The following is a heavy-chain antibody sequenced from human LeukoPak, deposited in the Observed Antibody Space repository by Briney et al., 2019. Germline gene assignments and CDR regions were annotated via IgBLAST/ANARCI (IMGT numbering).Heavy chain of an antibody. CDR3: ARDAYSTMIVVVD. CDR2: INPNSGGT. D-gene: IGHD3-22*01. CDR1: GYTFTGYY. Sequence: GASVKVSCKASGYTFTGYYMLWVRQAPGQGLEWMGWINPNSGGTNYAQKFQGRVTMTRDTSISTAYMELSRLRSDDTAVYYCARDAYSTMIVVVDWGQGTLVTVSS. V-gene: IGHV1-2*02. J-gene: IGHJ4*02.